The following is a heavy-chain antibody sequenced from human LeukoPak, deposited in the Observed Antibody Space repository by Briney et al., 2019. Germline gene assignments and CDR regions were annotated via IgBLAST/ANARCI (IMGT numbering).Heavy chain of an antibody. J-gene: IGHJ6*03. CDR3: ARVLYSSSYYYMDV. D-gene: IGHD6-6*01. CDR2: INPNSGGT. V-gene: IGHV1-2*02. Sequence: ASVKVSCKASGYTFSGYYMHWVRQARGQGLEWMGWINPNSGGTNYAQKFQGRVTMTRDTSISTAYMELSRLRSDDTAVYYCARVLYSSSYYYMDVWGTGTTVTVSS. CDR1: GYTFSGYY.